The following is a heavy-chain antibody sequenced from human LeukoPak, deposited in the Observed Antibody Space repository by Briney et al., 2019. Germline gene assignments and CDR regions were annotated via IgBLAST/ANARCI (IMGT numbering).Heavy chain of an antibody. Sequence: ASVKVSCKASGYTFTGYYMHWVRQAPGQGLEWMGWINPNSGGTNYAQKFQGRVTMTRDTSISTAYMELSRLRSDDTAVYYCARDRSTSCSMNFDYWGQGTLVTVSS. CDR1: GYTFTGYY. V-gene: IGHV1-2*02. D-gene: IGHD2-2*01. J-gene: IGHJ4*02. CDR2: INPNSGGT. CDR3: ARDRSTSCSMNFDY.